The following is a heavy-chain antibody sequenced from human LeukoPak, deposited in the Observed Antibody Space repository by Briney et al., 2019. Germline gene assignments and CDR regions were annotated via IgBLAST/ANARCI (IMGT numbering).Heavy chain of an antibody. CDR2: ISGSGSTI. V-gene: IGHV3-48*03. CDR3: ARDRSGYTFDD. Sequence: PGGSLRLSCATSGFVFNNYDMNWVRQAPGEGLEWVSDISGSGSTINYADSVKGRFTISRDNAKNSLYLQMNSLRAEDTAVYYCARDRSGYTFDDWGQGTLVTVSS. J-gene: IGHJ4*02. D-gene: IGHD5-18*01. CDR1: GFVFNNYD.